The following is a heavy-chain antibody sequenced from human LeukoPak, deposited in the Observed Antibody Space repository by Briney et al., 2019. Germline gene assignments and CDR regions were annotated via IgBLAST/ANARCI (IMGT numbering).Heavy chain of an antibody. J-gene: IGHJ4*02. CDR2: ISGSGGST. CDR1: GFTFSSYA. D-gene: IGHD4-17*01. CDR3: AKGVDYGDYHRDY. V-gene: IGHV3-23*01. Sequence: QLGGSLRLSCAASGFTFSSYAMSWVRQAPGKGLEWVSAISGSGGSTYYADSVKGRFTISRDNSKNTLYLQMNSLRAEDTAVYYCAKGVDYGDYHRDYWGQGTPVTVSS.